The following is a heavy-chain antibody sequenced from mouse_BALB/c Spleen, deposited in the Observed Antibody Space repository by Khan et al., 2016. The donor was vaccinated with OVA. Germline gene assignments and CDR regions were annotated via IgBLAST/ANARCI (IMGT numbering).Heavy chain of an antibody. D-gene: IGHD1-1*01. CDR3: ARKNGSDFDY. J-gene: IGHJ2*01. CDR1: GYSFTGYF. CDR2: INPHIGET. Sequence: VQLKESGPELVKPGASVKISCKASGYSFTGYFMNWVMQSHGKSLEWIGRINPHIGETLYNQKFKGKAILTVDESSRTVHMELRSLASEDSAVYYCARKNGSDFDYWGQGTTLTVSS. V-gene: IGHV1-20*02.